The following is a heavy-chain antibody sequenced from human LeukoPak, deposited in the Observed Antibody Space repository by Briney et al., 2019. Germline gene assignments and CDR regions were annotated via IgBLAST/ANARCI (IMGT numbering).Heavy chain of an antibody. D-gene: IGHD2-15*01. CDR1: GGTFSSYA. J-gene: IGHJ4*02. CDR2: IIPIFGTA. CDR3: AKGDCSGGSCYSPFGY. V-gene: IGHV1-69*13. Sequence: ASVKVSCKASGGTFSSYAISWVRQAPGQGLEWMGGIIPIFGTANYAQKFQGRVTITADESTSTAYMELSSLRSEDTAVYYCAKGDCSGGSCYSPFGYWGQGTLVTVSS.